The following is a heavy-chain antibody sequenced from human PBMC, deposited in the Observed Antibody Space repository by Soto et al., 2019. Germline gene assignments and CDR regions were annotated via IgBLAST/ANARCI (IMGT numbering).Heavy chain of an antibody. D-gene: IGHD2-15*01. CDR1: GGSISGSSYY. Sequence: QVQLQESGPGLVKPSETLSLTCSVSGGSISGSSYYWGWIRQPPGKGLEWIGSIYHSGSTYDNPSLKSRVTLSVDTSKNQFSLKLSSVTAADTAVYYCARRDIYGHQAPYWGQGTLVTVSS. CDR3: ARRDIYGHQAPY. J-gene: IGHJ4*02. V-gene: IGHV4-39*01. CDR2: IYHSGST.